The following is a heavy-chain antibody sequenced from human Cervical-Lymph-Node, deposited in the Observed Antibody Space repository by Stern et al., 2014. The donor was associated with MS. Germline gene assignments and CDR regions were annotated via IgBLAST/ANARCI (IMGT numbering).Heavy chain of an antibody. CDR2: IYYSGST. CDR1: GGSISSYY. J-gene: IGHJ6*02. D-gene: IGHD2/OR15-2a*01. V-gene: IGHV4-59*08. Sequence: QVQLQESGPGLVKPSETLSLTCTVSGGSISSYYWSWIRQPPGKGLEWIGYIYYSGSTNYNPSLKSRVTISVDTSKNQFSLKLSSVTAADTAVFYCARGSLGPFSYYYAMDVWGQGTTVTVSS. CDR3: ARGSLGPFSYYYAMDV.